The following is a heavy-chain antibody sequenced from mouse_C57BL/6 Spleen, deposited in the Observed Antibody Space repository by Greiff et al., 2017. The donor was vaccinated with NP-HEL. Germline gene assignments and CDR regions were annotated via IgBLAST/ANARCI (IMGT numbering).Heavy chain of an antibody. V-gene: IGHV1-15*01. Sequence: QVQLQQSGAELVRPGASVTLSCKASGYTFTDYEMHWVKQTPVHGLEWIGAIDPETGGTAYNQKFKGKAILTADKSSSTAYMELRSLTSEDSAVYYCTRGGVYDYDLYYFDYWGQGTTLTVSS. CDR3: TRGGVYDYDLYYFDY. J-gene: IGHJ2*01. CDR1: GYTFTDYE. CDR2: IDPETGGT. D-gene: IGHD2-4*01.